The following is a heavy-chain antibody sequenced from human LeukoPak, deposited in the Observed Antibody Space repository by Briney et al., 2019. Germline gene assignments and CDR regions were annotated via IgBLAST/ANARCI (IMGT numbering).Heavy chain of an antibody. Sequence: GESLKISCKGSGYSFTSYWISWVRQMPGKGLEWMGRIDPRDSYTNYSPSFQGHVTISADKSISTAYLQWSSLKASDTAMYYCARRGYIAAAGYYFDYWGQGTLVTAS. J-gene: IGHJ4*02. CDR2: IDPRDSYT. CDR3: ARRGYIAAAGYYFDY. CDR1: GYSFTSYW. D-gene: IGHD6-13*01. V-gene: IGHV5-10-1*01.